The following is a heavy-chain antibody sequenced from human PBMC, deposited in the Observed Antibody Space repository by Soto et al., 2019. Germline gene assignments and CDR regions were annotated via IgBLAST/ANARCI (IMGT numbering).Heavy chain of an antibody. J-gene: IGHJ6*02. D-gene: IGHD6-19*01. Sequence: ASVKVSCKASGYTFTGYYMHWVRQAPGQGLEWMGWINPNSGGTNYAQKFQGWVTMTRDTSISTAYMELSRLRSDDTAVYYCAREVGRSSGWFNPRRDYGMDVWGQGTTVTVSS. V-gene: IGHV1-2*04. CDR1: GYTFTGYY. CDR2: INPNSGGT. CDR3: AREVGRSSGWFNPRRDYGMDV.